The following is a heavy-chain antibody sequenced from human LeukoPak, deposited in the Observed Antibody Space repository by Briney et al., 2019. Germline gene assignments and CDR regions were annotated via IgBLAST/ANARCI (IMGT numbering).Heavy chain of an antibody. CDR3: ARDRGFLEWLLDY. V-gene: IGHV1-46*01. J-gene: IGHJ4*02. Sequence: GASVKVSCKASGYTFISYYIQWVRQAPGQGLEWMGIINPSGGSTSYAQKFQGRVTMTRDTSTSTVYMELSSLRSGDTAVYYCARDRGFLEWLLDYWGQGTVVTVSS. D-gene: IGHD3-3*01. CDR2: INPSGGST. CDR1: GYTFISYY.